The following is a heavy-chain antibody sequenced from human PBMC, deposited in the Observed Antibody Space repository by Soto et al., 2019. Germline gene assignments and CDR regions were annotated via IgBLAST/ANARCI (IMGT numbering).Heavy chain of an antibody. Sequence: EVQLLESGGGLVQPGGSLRLSCAASGFTFSSYAMSWVRQAPGKGLEWVSAISGSGGSTYYADSVKGRFTISRDNTKNTLYLQMNSLRAEDTAVYYCAKDLRSGYDYADYWGQETLVTVSS. CDR2: ISGSGGST. J-gene: IGHJ4*02. D-gene: IGHD5-12*01. V-gene: IGHV3-23*01. CDR3: AKDLRSGYDYADY. CDR1: GFTFSSYA.